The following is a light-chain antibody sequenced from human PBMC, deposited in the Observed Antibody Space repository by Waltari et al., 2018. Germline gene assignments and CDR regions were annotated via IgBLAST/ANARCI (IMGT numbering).Light chain of an antibody. V-gene: IGKV1-33*01. J-gene: IGKJ2*01. CDR1: KHISNY. CDR2: DAS. CDR3: QQFDAFPYT. Sequence: DIMLTQSPTSLSASIGDRVTITCQASKHISNYLNWYQRKPGKAPKLLIYDASDLEPGVPLRFSGTGYGASFTLTISSLQPEDVATYYCQQFDAFPYTFGQGTNLQIK.